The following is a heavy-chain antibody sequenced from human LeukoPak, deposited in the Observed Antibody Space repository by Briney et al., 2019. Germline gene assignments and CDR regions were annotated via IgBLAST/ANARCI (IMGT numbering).Heavy chain of an antibody. J-gene: IGHJ4*02. Sequence: ASVKVSCKASGYTFTSYGISWVRQVPGQGLEWMGWISAYNGNTNYAQKLQGRVTMTTDTSTSTAYMELRSLRSDDTAVYYCARGSSSYSLKGPFDYWGQGTLVTVSS. V-gene: IGHV1-18*01. D-gene: IGHD3-10*01. CDR3: ARGSSSYSLKGPFDY. CDR2: ISAYNGNT. CDR1: GYTFTSYG.